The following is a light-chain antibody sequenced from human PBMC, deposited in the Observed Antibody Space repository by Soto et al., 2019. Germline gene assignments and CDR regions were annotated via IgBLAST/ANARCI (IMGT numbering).Light chain of an antibody. CDR2: DAT. V-gene: IGKV1-5*01. Sequence: DFQMTQSPSSLSASVGDRVTITCQASQDIERWMAWYQQKPGRAPSLLIFDATTLHSGVPSRFSGGGSGTEFTLTINGLPPDDSATSYCQQFAKSSTLGQGTKVDIK. J-gene: IGKJ1*01. CDR3: QQFAKSST. CDR1: QDIERW.